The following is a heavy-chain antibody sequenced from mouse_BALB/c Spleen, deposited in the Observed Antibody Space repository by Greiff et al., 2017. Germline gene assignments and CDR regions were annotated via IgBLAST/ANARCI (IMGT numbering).Heavy chain of an antibody. CDR1: GFNINDTY. Sequence: EVQRVESGAELVKPGASVKLSCTASGFNINDTYMHWVKQRPEQGLEWIGRIDPANGNTKYDPKFQGKATITADTSSNTAYLQLSSLTSEDTAVLYCARSTMVLTYWGQGTLVTVSA. V-gene: IGHV14-3*02. CDR3: ARSTMVLTY. J-gene: IGHJ3*01. D-gene: IGHD2-1*01. CDR2: IDPANGNT.